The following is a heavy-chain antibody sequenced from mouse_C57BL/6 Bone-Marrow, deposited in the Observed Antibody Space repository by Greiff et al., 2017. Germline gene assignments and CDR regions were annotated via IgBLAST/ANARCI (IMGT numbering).Heavy chain of an antibody. CDR1: GFTFTDYY. CDR3: AKSLVDY. V-gene: IGHV7-3*01. J-gene: IGHJ2*01. CDR2: ISNNANCSQY. Sequence: EVPLLESGGGLVQPGGSLSLSCAASGFTFTDYYMSWVRQPPGTALEWVGFISNNANCSQYEHSASVKGRFTISSDNSPSILYLQMNALRAEDSATYYGAKSLVDYWGQGTTLTVSS.